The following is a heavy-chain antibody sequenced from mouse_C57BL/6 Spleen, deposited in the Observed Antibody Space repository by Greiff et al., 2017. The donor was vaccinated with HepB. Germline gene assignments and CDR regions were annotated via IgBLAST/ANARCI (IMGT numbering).Heavy chain of an antibody. CDR3: ARSRGKPAMDY. Sequence: QVQLKQPGAELVRPGSSVKLSCKASGYTFTSYWMHWVKQRPIQGLEWIGNIDPSDSETHYNQKFKDKATLTVDKSSSTAYMQLSSLTSEDSAVYYCARSRGKPAMDYWGQGTSVTVSS. CDR2: IDPSDSET. CDR1: GYTFTSYW. D-gene: IGHD1-1*02. V-gene: IGHV1-52*01. J-gene: IGHJ4*01.